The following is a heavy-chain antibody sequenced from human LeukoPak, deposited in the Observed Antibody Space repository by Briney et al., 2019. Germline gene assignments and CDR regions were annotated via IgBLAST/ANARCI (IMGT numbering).Heavy chain of an antibody. V-gene: IGHV3-21*01. CDR2: ISSSSSYI. CDR1: GFTFSSYS. D-gene: IGHD3-9*01. CDR3: ARDTGPGDDILTGYYHPFDY. Sequence: GGSLRLSCAASGFTFSSYSMNWVRQAPGKGLEWVSSISSSSSYIYYADSVKGRFTISRDNAKNSLYLQMNSLRAEDTAVYYCARDTGPGDDILTGYYHPFDYRGQGTLVTVSS. J-gene: IGHJ4*02.